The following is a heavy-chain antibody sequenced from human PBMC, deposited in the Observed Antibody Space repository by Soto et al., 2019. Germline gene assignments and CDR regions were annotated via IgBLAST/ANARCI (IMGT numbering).Heavy chain of an antibody. CDR2: IVVGSGNT. D-gene: IGHD6-19*01. V-gene: IGHV1-58*01. CDR3: AADYSIAVAGPRGVDI. Sequence: SVKVSCKASGFTFTSSAVQWVRQARGQRLEWIGWIVVGSGNTNYAQKFQERVTITRDMSTSTAYMELSNLRSEDTAVYYCAADYSIAVAGPRGVDIWGEGTMVTVSS. CDR1: GFTFTSSA. J-gene: IGHJ3*02.